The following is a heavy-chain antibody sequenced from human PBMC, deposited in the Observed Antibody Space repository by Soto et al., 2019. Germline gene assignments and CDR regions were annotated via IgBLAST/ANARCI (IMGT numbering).Heavy chain of an antibody. CDR1: GFSFSNYW. J-gene: IGHJ3*02. D-gene: IGHD3-3*01. CDR2: IKQDGSEK. CDR3: ARGDHRKNSAFSSGPYTPDAFDI. Sequence: EVHLVESGGGLVQPGGSLRLSCAASGFSFSNYWMSWVRQAPGKGLEWVANIKQDGSEKHYVDSVQGRFNISRDNAPNSMSLQMPSLTAEDAAVYYFARGDHRKNSAFSSGPYTPDAFDIWGVGIMVTVSS. V-gene: IGHV3-7*01.